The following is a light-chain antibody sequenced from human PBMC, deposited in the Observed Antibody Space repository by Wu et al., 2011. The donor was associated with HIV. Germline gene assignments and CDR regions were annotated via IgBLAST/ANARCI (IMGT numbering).Light chain of an antibody. Sequence: EIVLTQSPVTLSLSPGERATLSCRANQILGRFLAWYQQKPGQSPRLLIYDTSTRATGVPARFSGSASGTDFTLTINRLEPEDFAVYYCQQYRDSPHTFGQGTELEIK. J-gene: IGKJ2*01. CDR1: QILGRF. CDR3: QQYRDSPHT. V-gene: IGKV3-11*01. CDR2: DTS.